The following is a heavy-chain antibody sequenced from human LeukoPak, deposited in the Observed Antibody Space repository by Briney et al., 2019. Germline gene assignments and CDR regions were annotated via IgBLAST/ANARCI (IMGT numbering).Heavy chain of an antibody. D-gene: IGHD5-24*01. CDR2: IYYSGST. CDR3: ARVTRDGYNYFDY. J-gene: IGHJ4*02. Sequence: PSETLSLTCTVSGGSIISYYWSLIRQPPGKGLEWIGYIYYSGSTNYNPSLKSRVTISLDTSKNQFSLKLSSVTAADTAVYYCARVTRDGYNYFDYWGQGTLVTVSS. V-gene: IGHV4-59*01. CDR1: GGSIISYY.